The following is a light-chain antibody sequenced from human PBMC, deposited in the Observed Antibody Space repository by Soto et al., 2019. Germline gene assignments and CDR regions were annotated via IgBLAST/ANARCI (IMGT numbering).Light chain of an antibody. CDR1: QSISSW. CDR3: QQYNSYSRYT. V-gene: IGKV1-5*03. CDR2: KAS. J-gene: IGKJ2*01. Sequence: DIQMTQSPSTLSASVGDRVTITCRASQSISSWLAWYQHKPGKAPKLLIYKASSLESGVPSRFSGSGSGTELTLTISILQPDDFATDYCQQYNSYSRYTFGQGTKLEIK.